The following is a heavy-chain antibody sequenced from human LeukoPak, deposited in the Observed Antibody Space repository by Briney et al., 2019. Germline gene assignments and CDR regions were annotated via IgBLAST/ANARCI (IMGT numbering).Heavy chain of an antibody. CDR3: ARDGYGGDWPYYGMDV. V-gene: IGHV3-23*01. J-gene: IGHJ6*02. CDR1: GFTFSSYA. Sequence: GGSLRLSCAASGFTFSSYAMSWVRQAPGKGLEWVSAISGSGGSTYYADSVKGRFTISRDNSKNTVYLQMNSLRAEDTAVYYCARDGYGGDWPYYGMDVWGQGTTVTVSS. CDR2: ISGSGGST. D-gene: IGHD2-21*02.